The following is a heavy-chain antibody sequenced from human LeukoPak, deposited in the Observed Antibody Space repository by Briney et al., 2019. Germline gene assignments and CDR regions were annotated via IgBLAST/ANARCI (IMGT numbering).Heavy chain of an antibody. Sequence: SETLSLTCAVSGYSISSGYYWGWIRQPPGKGLEWIGYIYYSGSTNYNPSLKSRVTISVDTSKNQFSLKLSSVTAADTAVYYCAREVLVGATSWFDPWGQGTLVTVSS. D-gene: IGHD1-26*01. CDR2: IYYSGST. V-gene: IGHV4-61*01. CDR3: AREVLVGATSWFDP. CDR1: GYSISSGYY. J-gene: IGHJ5*02.